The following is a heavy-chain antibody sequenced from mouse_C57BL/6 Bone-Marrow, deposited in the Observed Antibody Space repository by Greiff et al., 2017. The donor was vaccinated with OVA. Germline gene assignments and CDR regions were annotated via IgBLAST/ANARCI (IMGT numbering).Heavy chain of an antibody. D-gene: IGHD4-1*01. Sequence: VKLQESGAELARPGASVKLSCKASGYTFTSYGISWVKQRTGQGLEWIGEIYPRSGNTYYNEKFKGKATLTADKSSSTAYMELRSLTSEDSAVYFCASGANWDNFDYWGQGTTLTVSS. J-gene: IGHJ2*01. CDR1: GYTFTSYG. CDR2: IYPRSGNT. CDR3: ASGANWDNFDY. V-gene: IGHV1-81*01.